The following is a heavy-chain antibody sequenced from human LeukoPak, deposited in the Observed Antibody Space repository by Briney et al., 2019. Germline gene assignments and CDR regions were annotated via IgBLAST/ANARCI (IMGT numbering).Heavy chain of an antibody. Sequence: PSETLSLTCAVYGGSFSGYYWSWIRQPPGKGLEWIGEINHSGSTNYNPSLKSRVTISVDTSKNQFSLKLSSVTAADTAVYYCARGSPHVMRRSGYYLSWGQGTLVTVSS. D-gene: IGHD3-22*01. V-gene: IGHV4-34*01. CDR3: ARGSPHVMRRSGYYLS. CDR1: GGSFSGYY. CDR2: INHSGST. J-gene: IGHJ5*02.